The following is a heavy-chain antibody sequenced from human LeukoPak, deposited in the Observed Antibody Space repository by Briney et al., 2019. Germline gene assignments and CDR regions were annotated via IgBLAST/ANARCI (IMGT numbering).Heavy chain of an antibody. V-gene: IGHV3-23*01. J-gene: IGHJ4*02. CDR2: IADGGETT. Sequence: GGSLRLSCAVSGFTFSNYGMSWVRQAPGVGLEWVSAIADGGETTYYADSVKGRFTISRDYSKNTLYLQMNSLRAEDTAVYYCARKAARTSGYDYWGQGILVTVSS. CDR1: GFTFSNYG. CDR3: ARKAARTSGYDY. D-gene: IGHD3-22*01.